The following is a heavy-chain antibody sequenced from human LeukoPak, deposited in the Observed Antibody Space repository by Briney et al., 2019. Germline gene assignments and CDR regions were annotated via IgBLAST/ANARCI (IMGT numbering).Heavy chain of an antibody. CDR3: AKEGETVPTMSPLDY. J-gene: IGHJ4*02. V-gene: IGHV3-23*01. Sequence: QAGGSLRLSCAASGFTFSSCAMSWVRQAPGKGLEWVSGISGSGDSTYYADSVEGRFTISRDNSKNTLNLQMNSLRAGDTAVYYCAKEGETVPTMSPLDYWGQGTLVTVSS. CDR1: GFTFSSCA. CDR2: ISGSGDST. D-gene: IGHD5-12*01.